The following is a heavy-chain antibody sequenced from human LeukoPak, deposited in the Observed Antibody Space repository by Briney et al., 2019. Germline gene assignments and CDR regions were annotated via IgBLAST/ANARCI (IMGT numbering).Heavy chain of an antibody. V-gene: IGHV4-59*12. CDR2: IYYSGST. Sequence: SETLSLTCTVSGGSISSYYWSWIRQPPGKGLEWIGYIYYSGSTNYNPSLRSRVTMSVDTSKNQFSLKLNSVTAADTAMFYCARERTTGTGNFDYWGQGTLVTVSS. D-gene: IGHD1-1*01. CDR1: GGSISSYY. J-gene: IGHJ4*02. CDR3: ARERTTGTGNFDY.